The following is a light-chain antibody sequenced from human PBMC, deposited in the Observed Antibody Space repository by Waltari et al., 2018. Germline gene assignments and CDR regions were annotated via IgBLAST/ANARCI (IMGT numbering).Light chain of an antibody. V-gene: IGKV3-20*01. CDR1: QSVSNFY. Sequence: ESVLTQSPGTLSLSPGERATLSCRASQSVSNFYLAWYQQKPGQAPRPLIYGASTRATGVPDRFSGSGSGRDFTLTLSRLEPEDFAVYYCQQYDSSPPMYIFGQGTKLEMK. CDR2: GAS. CDR3: QQYDSSPPMYI. J-gene: IGKJ2*01.